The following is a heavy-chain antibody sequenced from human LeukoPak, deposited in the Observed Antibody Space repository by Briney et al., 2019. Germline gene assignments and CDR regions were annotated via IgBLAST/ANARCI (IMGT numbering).Heavy chain of an antibody. CDR2: IIPIFGTA. CDR1: GGTFSSYA. D-gene: IGHD3-3*01. CDR3: ARDRNDFWSGSRFDC. V-gene: IGHV1-69*13. J-gene: IGHJ4*02. Sequence: SVKVSCKASGGTFSSYAISWVRQAPGQGLEWMGGIIPIFGTANYAQKFQGRVTITADESTSTAYMERSSLRSEDTAVYYCARDRNDFWSGSRFDCWGQGTLVTVSS.